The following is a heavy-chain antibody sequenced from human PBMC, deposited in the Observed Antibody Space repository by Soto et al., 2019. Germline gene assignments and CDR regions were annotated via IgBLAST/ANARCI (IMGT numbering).Heavy chain of an antibody. Sequence: SVKVSCKASGFTFTSSAVQWVRQARGQRLEWIGWVVVGSGNTNYAQKFQERVTITRDMSTSTAYMELSSLRSEDTAVYYCAGLAVQGLAQHYFDYWGQGTLVT. V-gene: IGHV1-58*01. CDR3: AGLAVQGLAQHYFDY. D-gene: IGHD6-19*01. J-gene: IGHJ4*02. CDR2: VVVGSGNT. CDR1: GFTFTSSA.